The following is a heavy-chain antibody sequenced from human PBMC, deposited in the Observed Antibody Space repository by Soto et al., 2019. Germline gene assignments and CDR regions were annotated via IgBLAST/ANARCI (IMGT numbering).Heavy chain of an antibody. V-gene: IGHV3-48*01. J-gene: IGHJ3*01. CDR1: GLTFSNYG. CDR3: ARDQLYYNDISGRPLNAFDV. CDR2: IGIGSSTK. Sequence: GGSLGLSCSASGLTFSNYGMNWVRQAPGKGLEWVSYIGIGSSTKYYADSVKGRFTISRDNAKNSLYLQMNSLRAEDTAVYYCARDQLYYNDISGRPLNAFDVWGQGTMVTVSS. D-gene: IGHD3-22*01.